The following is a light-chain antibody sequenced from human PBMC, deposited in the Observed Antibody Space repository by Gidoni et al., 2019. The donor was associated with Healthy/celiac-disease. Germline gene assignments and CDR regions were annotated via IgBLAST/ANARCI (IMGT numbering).Light chain of an antibody. CDR3: ISYTSSSTL. CDR2: YVS. J-gene: IGLJ2*01. CDR1: SSDVGGYNY. V-gene: IGLV2-14*01. Sequence: QSALTQPASVSGSPGQSTTISCTGTSSDVGGYNYVSWYQQHPGKAPKLMLCYVSNRPSGVSNRFSGSKSGNAASLTISGLQAEDEAYYYGISYTSSSTLFGGGTKLTVL.